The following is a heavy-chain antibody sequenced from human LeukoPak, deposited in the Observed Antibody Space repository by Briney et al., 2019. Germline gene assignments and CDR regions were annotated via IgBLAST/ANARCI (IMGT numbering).Heavy chain of an antibody. V-gene: IGHV3-21*01. CDR1: GGSFSGYY. CDR2: ISSSSSYI. CDR3: ARDCTSCYGRNAFDI. D-gene: IGHD2-2*01. J-gene: IGHJ3*02. Sequence: SSETLSLTCAVYGGSFSGYYWSWIRQPPGKGLEWVSSISSSSSYIYYADSVKGRFTISRDNAKNSLYLQMNSLRAEDTAVYYCARDCTSCYGRNAFDIWGQGTMVTVSS.